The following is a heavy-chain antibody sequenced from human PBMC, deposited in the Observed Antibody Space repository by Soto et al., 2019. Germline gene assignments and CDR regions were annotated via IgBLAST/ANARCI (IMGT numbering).Heavy chain of an antibody. CDR1: GYTFTSFG. J-gene: IGHJ4*02. Sequence: QVQLVQSGPEVKKPGASVKVSCKTSGYTFTSFGISWVRQAPGQGLEWMGWITTDKGKTNYAQKFQGRVTMTTDTSTSTAYMDLRSLRSDDTAVYYCANRSPAFDYWGQGTLVTVSS. V-gene: IGHV1-18*01. CDR2: ITTDKGKT. CDR3: ANRSPAFDY.